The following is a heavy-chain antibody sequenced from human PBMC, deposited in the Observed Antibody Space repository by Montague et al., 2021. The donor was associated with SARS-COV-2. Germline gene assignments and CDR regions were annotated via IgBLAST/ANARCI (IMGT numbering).Heavy chain of an antibody. V-gene: IGHV4-61*03. CDR1: GADVSRGNYY. CDR3: ARITFCTKVNCLGLFYFDS. J-gene: IGHJ4*02. Sequence: SETLSLTCSVSGADVSRGNYYWSWIRQPPGRGLEWIGYVFYTGXTXYXXXXKXRVTISVDTPKSLFSLDLTSVTAADTAVYYCARITFCTKVNCLGLFYFDSWGQGALVTVSS. D-gene: IGHD1-1*01. CDR2: VFYTGXT.